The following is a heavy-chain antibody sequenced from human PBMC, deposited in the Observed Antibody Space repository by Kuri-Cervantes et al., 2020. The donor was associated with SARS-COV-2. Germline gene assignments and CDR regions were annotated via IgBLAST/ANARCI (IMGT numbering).Heavy chain of an antibody. Sequence: GGSLRLSCKGSGYSFTNYWIGWVRQMPGKGLEWMGVIYPGDSDTRYSPSFQGQVAISADRSISTAYLQWSSLMASDTAKYYCARSTWGSYFDFWGQGTLVTVSS. CDR3: ARSTWGSYFDF. J-gene: IGHJ4*02. D-gene: IGHD3-16*01. CDR1: GYSFTNYW. CDR2: IYPGDSDT. V-gene: IGHV5-51*01.